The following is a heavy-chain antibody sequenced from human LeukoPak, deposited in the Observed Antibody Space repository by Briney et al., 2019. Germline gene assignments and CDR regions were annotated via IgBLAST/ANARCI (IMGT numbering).Heavy chain of an antibody. CDR3: VSGTGGYDYEAAYYDNRKV. J-gene: IGHJ6*03. V-gene: IGHV1-69*06. CDR1: GGTFSSYA. D-gene: IGHD5-12*01. Sequence: SVKISSKASGGTFSSYAISWVRQAPGHKLEWMGGIIPISGTTQYAQKFQGRVTITADKSTRTDYMELSSLTSEDTALYYCVSGTGGYDYEAAYYDNRKVWGKGTT. CDR2: IIPISGTT.